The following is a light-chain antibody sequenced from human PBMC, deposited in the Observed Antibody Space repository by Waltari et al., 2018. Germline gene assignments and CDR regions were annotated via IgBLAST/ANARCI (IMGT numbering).Light chain of an antibody. V-gene: IGKV1-5*03. CDR1: QSIVVW. CDR3: LQYNSYPWT. J-gene: IGKJ1*01. CDR2: KAS. Sequence: DIQVTQSPSTLSASVVDRVTITCRASQSIVVWLAWYQQKPRKAPRLLIYKASYLESGVPSRFSGSASGTAFTLTISSLQADDFATYYCLQYNSYPWTFGQGTTVEIK.